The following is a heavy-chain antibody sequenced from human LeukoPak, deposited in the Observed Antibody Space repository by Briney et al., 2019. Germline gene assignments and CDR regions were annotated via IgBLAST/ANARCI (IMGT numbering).Heavy chain of an antibody. Sequence: PSETLSLTCTVSGGSISSYYWSWTRQPPGKGLEWIGYIYYSGSTNYNPSLKSRVTISVDASKNQFSLKLSSVTAADTAVYYCARVSYSSSWPNYYYYGMDVWGQGTTATVSS. V-gene: IGHV4-59*01. D-gene: IGHD6-13*01. J-gene: IGHJ6*02. CDR2: IYYSGST. CDR3: ARVSYSSSWPNYYYYGMDV. CDR1: GGSISSYY.